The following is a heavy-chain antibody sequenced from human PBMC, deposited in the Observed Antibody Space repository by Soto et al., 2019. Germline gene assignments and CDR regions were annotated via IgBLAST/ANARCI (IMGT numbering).Heavy chain of an antibody. V-gene: IGHV1-18*01. CDR1: GYTFSSYH. CDR3: ASDLPPVDY. Sequence: QIQLVQSGAEVKKPGASVKVSCKASGYTFSSYHITWVRQAPGQGLEWMGWISAYNGNTNYAQNLQGRVTLTTDPSTSTAYMELRSLRSDDTAVYYCASDLPPVDYWGQGTLVTVSS. CDR2: ISAYNGNT. J-gene: IGHJ4*02.